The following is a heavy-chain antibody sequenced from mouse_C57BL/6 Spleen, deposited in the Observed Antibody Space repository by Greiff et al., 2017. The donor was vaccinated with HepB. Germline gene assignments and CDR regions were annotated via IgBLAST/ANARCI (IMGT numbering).Heavy chain of an antibody. CDR3: SRDGYYAARNCAMDY. V-gene: IGHV5-9-1*02. CDR1: GFTFSSYA. J-gene: IGHJ4*01. CDR2: ISSGGDYI. Sequence: EVKLVESGEGLVKPGGSLKLSCAASGFTFSSYAMSWVRQTPEKRLEWVAYISSGGDYIYYADTVKGRFTITRDNARNTLYLQMRSLKSEDTAMYYCSRDGYYAARNCAMDYWGQGTSVTVSS. D-gene: IGHD2-3*01.